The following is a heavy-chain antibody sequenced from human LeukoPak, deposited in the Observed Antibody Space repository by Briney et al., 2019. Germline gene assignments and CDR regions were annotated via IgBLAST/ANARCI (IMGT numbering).Heavy chain of an antibody. J-gene: IGHJ5*02. CDR3: AREFWFANAPGSWLDP. CDR2: IFHTGST. CDR1: GDSISSGAYS. V-gene: IGHV4-30-2*01. D-gene: IGHD3-10*01. Sequence: SQTLSLTCVVSGDSISSGAYSWSWIRQPPGKGLEWIGYIFHTGSTIYNPSLKSRVTISVDNSKNQFSLRLSSVTAADTAVYYCAREFWFANAPGSWLDPWGQGTLVTVSS.